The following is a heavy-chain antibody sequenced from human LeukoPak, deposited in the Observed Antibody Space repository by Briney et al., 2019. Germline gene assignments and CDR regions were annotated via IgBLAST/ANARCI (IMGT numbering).Heavy chain of an antibody. CDR2: IXXXLGIA. CDR3: ARGADSSGYYYGSDWFDP. D-gene: IGHD3-22*01. CDR1: GXTVTSXX. Sequence: GXAXGXTVTSXXXXGVXXXPXXGXEXXXXIXXXLGIANYAQKFQGRVTITADKSTSTAYMELSSLRSEDTAVYYCARGADSSGYYYGSDWFDPWGQGTLVTVSS. J-gene: IGHJ5*02. V-gene: IGHV1-69*04.